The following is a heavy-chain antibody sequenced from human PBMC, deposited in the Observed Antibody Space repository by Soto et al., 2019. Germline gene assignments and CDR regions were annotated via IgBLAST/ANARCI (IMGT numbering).Heavy chain of an antibody. CDR3: ARERGGYSSDF. CDR2: ISYDGDYT. Sequence: GGSLRLSCAASGFTFSSYGMHWVRQAPGKGLEWVAVISYDGDYTNYADSVKGRFTISRDNAKNTLYLQMNSLRAEDTAVYYCARERGGYSSDFWGQGTLVTVSS. V-gene: IGHV3-30*03. J-gene: IGHJ4*02. CDR1: GFTFSSYG. D-gene: IGHD2-15*01.